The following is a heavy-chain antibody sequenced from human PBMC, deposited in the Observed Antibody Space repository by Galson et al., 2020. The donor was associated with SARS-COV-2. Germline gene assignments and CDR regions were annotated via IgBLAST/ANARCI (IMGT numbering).Heavy chain of an antibody. CDR3: ARGIAAAGIGRRYWFDP. D-gene: IGHD6-13*01. CDR2: IYYSGST. V-gene: IGHV4-59*01. J-gene: IGHJ5*02. Sequence: SETLSLTCTVPGGSISSYYWSWIRQPPGKGLEWIGYIYYSGSTNYNPSLKSRVTISVDTSKNQFSLKLSSVTAADTAVYYCARGIAAAGIGRRYWFDPWGQGTLVTVSS. CDR1: GGSISSYY.